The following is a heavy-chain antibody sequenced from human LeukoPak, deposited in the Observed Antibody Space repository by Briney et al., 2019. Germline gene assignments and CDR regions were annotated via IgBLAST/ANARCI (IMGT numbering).Heavy chain of an antibody. CDR2: IIPIFGTA. Sequence: SVKVSCKASGYTFTGYYMHWVRQAPGQGLEWMGGIIPIFGTANYAQKFQGRVTITADESTSTAYMELSSLRSEDTAVYYCAREGVLAYCGGDCSARTFDIWGQGTMVTVSS. V-gene: IGHV1-69*13. J-gene: IGHJ3*02. D-gene: IGHD2-21*02. CDR3: AREGVLAYCGGDCSARTFDI. CDR1: GYTFTGYY.